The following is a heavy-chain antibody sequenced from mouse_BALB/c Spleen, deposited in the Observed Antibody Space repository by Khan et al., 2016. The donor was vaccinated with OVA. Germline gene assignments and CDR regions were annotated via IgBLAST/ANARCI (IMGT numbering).Heavy chain of an antibody. CDR3: TRGGDGSPFGY. V-gene: IGHV1S81*02. CDR2: INPSNGVP. Sequence: VQLQQSGAELVKPGASVKLSCKASGYTFTSFYIYWVKQRPGQGLEGVGEINPSNGVPNFNEKFKSKATLTVYKSSSTAYMQLSRLTSEASAVFECTRGGDGSPFGYWGQGTLVTVS. CDR1: GYTFTSFY. D-gene: IGHD1-1*01. J-gene: IGHJ3*01.